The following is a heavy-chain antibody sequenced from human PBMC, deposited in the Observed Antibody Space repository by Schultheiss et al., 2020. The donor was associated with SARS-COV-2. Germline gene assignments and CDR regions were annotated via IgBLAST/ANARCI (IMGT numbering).Heavy chain of an antibody. CDR1: GFTFSSNS. V-gene: IGHV3-53*01. D-gene: IGHD2-2*01. J-gene: IGHJ6*02. Sequence: GESLKISCLASGFTFSSNSMNWVRQAPGKGLEWVSVIYSGGSTYYADSVKGRFTISRDNSKNTLFLQMNSLRAEDTAVYYCARDRGYCSSTSCYSYYYYYYGMDVWGQGTTVTVSS. CDR2: IYSGGST. CDR3: ARDRGYCSSTSCYSYYYYYYGMDV.